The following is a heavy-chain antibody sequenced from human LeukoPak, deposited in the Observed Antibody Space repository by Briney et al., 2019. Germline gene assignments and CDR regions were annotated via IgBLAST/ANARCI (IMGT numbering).Heavy chain of an antibody. CDR1: GGSISSGDYY. CDR3: AREHGYNLAFDY. D-gene: IGHD5-24*01. V-gene: IGHV4-30-4*01. Sequence: SETLSLTCTVSGGSISSGDYYWSWIRQPPGKGLEWIGYIYYSRSTYYNPSLKSRVTISVDTSKNQFSLKLSSVTAADTAVYYCAREHGYNLAFDYWGQGTLVTVSS. J-gene: IGHJ4*02. CDR2: IYYSRST.